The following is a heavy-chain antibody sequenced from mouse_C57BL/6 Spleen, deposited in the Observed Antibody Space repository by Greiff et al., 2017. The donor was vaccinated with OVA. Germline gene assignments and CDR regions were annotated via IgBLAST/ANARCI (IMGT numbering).Heavy chain of an antibody. CDR1: GYTFTSYW. CDR2: IYPGSGST. Sequence: QVQLQQPGAELVKPGASVKMSCKASGYTFTSYWITWVKQRPGQGLEWIGDIYPGSGSTNYNEKFKSKATLTVDTSSSTAYMQLSSLTSEDSAVYYCARNYGYDWYFDYWGKGTTLTVSS. CDR3: ARNYGYDWYFDY. V-gene: IGHV1-55*01. J-gene: IGHJ2*01. D-gene: IGHD2-2*01.